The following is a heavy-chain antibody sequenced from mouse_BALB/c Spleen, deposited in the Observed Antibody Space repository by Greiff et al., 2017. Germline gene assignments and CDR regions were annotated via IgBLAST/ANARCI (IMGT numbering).Heavy chain of an antibody. J-gene: IGHJ4*01. CDR3: ARGDYGSIMDY. CDR1: GFSLTSYG. CDR2: IWAGGST. D-gene: IGHD1-1*01. V-gene: IGHV2-9*02. Sequence: VMLVESGPGLVAPSQSLSITCTVSGFSLTSYGVHWVRQPPGKGLEWLGVIWAGGSTNYNSALMSRLSISKDNSKSQVFLKMNSLQTDDTAMYYCARGDYGSIMDYWGQGTSVTVSA.